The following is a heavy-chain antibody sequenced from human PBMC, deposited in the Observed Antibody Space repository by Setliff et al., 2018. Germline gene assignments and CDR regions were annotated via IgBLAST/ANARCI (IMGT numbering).Heavy chain of an antibody. J-gene: IGHJ4*02. D-gene: IGHD3-16*01. Sequence: PSETLSLTCTVSGASVSSHYWDWIRQPPGKGLEWIGFISYSGITTYNVSLKSRVSISVDTSKNQLSLTLSSVTAADTAVYYCARLPNYVWGSPVDYWGQGTLVTVSS. CDR1: GASVSSHY. CDR2: ISYSGIT. V-gene: IGHV4-59*08. CDR3: ARLPNYVWGSPVDY.